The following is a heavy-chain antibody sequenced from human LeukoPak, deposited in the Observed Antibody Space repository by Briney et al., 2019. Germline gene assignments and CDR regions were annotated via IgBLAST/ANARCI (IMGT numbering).Heavy chain of an antibody. CDR1: GDSISNYY. J-gene: IGHJ4*02. V-gene: IGHV4-4*07. D-gene: IGHD3-16*02. Sequence: PSETLSLTCTVSGDSISNYYWNWLRQPAGKRLEWIGRISTSGSPNYNPSLKSRITMSLDTSKNQFSLKLNSVTAADTAVYSCARSLFGGVVVYDYWGLGTLVTVSS. CDR3: ARSLFGGVVVYDY. CDR2: ISTSGSP.